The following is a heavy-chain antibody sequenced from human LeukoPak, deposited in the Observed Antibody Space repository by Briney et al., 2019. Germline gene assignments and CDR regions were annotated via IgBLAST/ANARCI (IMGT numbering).Heavy chain of an antibody. CDR1: GGSISSGGYY. D-gene: IGHD2-21*02. J-gene: IGHJ4*02. Sequence: SETLSLTCTVSGGSISSGGYYWSWIRQHPGKGLEWIGYIYYSGSTYYNPSLKSRVTISVDTSKNQLSLKLSSVTAADTAVYYCARGGAYCGGDCYEFDYWGQGTLVTVSS. CDR2: IYYSGST. CDR3: ARGGAYCGGDCYEFDY. V-gene: IGHV4-31*03.